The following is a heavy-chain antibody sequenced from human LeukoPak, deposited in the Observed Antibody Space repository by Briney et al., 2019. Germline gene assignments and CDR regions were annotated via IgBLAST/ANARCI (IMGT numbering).Heavy chain of an antibody. V-gene: IGHV4-59*08. D-gene: IGHD3-10*01. CDR3: ARLEEGINLVRENDNWFDP. CDR1: GGSISSYY. CDR2: IYYSGST. Sequence: SETLSLTCTVSGGSISSYYWSWIRQPPGKGLEWIGYIYYSGSTNYNPSLKSRVTISVDTSKNQFSLKLSSVTAADTAVYYCARLEEGINLVRENDNWFDPWGQGTLVTVSS. J-gene: IGHJ5*02.